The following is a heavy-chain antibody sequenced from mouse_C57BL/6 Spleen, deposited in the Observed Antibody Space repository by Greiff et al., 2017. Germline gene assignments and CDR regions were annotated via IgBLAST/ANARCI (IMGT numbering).Heavy chain of an antibody. CDR1: GYSITSGYY. Sequence: EVKLQESGPGLVKPSQSLSLTCSVTGYSITSGYYWNWIRQFPGNKLEWMGYISYDGSNNYNPSLKNRISITRDTSKNQFFLKLNSVTTEDTATYYCARVSYDGYQFDYWGQGTTLTVSS. V-gene: IGHV3-6*01. J-gene: IGHJ2*01. CDR2: ISYDGSN. CDR3: ARVSYDGYQFDY. D-gene: IGHD2-3*01.